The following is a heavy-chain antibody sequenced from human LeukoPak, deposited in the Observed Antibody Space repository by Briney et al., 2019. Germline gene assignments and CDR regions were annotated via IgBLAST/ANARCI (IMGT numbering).Heavy chain of an antibody. CDR1: GFTFGSYG. Sequence: GGSLRLSCAASGFTFGSYGMHWVRQAPGKGLVWVSRINTDGSITNYADSVKGRFSISRDNAKNTLYLQMSSLRAEDTAVYYCARDRGPRTGFMVREAYDYWGQGTLVTVSS. D-gene: IGHD3-10*01. CDR3: ARDRGPRTGFMVREAYDY. CDR2: INTDGSIT. V-gene: IGHV3-74*01. J-gene: IGHJ4*02.